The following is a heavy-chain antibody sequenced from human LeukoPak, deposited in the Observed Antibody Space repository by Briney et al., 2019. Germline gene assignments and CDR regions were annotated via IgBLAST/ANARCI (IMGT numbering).Heavy chain of an antibody. CDR2: IKQDGSEK. Sequence: GGSLRLSCAASGFTLSTYWMNWVRQAPGKGLEWVATIKQDGSEKYYADSVKGRFTISRGNAKNSLYLQMNSLRAEDTAVYYCARDRDWLLYYFDYWGQGTLVTVSS. CDR1: GFTLSTYW. V-gene: IGHV3-7*01. D-gene: IGHD3-9*01. J-gene: IGHJ4*02. CDR3: ARDRDWLLYYFDY.